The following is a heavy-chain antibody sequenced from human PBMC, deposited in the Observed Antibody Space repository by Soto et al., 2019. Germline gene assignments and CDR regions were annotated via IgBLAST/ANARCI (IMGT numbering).Heavy chain of an antibody. D-gene: IGHD2-2*01. J-gene: IGHJ4*02. V-gene: IGHV3-23*01. CDR3: AKDGGISRPQYYFDY. CDR2: ISGSGGST. CDR1: GFTFSSYA. Sequence: VVSLRISCAASGFTFSSYAMSWVRQAPGKGLEWVSAISGSGGSTYYADSVKGRFTISRDNSKNTLYLQMNSLRAEDTAVYYCAKDGGISRPQYYFDYWGQGTLVTVSS.